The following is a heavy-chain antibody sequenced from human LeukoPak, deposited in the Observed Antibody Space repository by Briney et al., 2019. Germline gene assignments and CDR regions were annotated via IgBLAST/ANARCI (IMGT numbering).Heavy chain of an antibody. CDR1: GVTFSSSG. D-gene: IGHD1-26*01. CDR3: AKDTPSPNSGFYHY. J-gene: IGHJ4*02. Sequence: GGSLRLSCAASGVTFSSSGMHWVRQAPGKGLEWVPTVSHDGSNRYYGDSVKGRFIISRDDSRNTLYMQMNSLRTEDTTVYFCAKDTPSPNSGFYHYWGQGTLVTVSS. V-gene: IGHV3-30*18. CDR2: VSHDGSNR.